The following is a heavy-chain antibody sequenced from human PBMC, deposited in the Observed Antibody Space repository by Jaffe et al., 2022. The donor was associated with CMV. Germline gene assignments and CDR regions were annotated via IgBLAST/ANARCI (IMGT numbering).Heavy chain of an antibody. CDR2: INHSGST. V-gene: IGHV4-34*01. J-gene: IGHJ5*02. D-gene: IGHD2-2*01. CDR1: GGSFSGYY. Sequence: QVQLQQWGAGLLKPSETLSLTCAVYGGSFSGYYWSWIRQPPGKGLEWIGEINHSGSTNYNPSLKSRVTISVDTSKNQFSLKLSSVTAADTAVYYCARGRGRGIVVVPADNWFDPWGQGTLVTVSS. CDR3: ARGRGRGIVVVPADNWFDP.